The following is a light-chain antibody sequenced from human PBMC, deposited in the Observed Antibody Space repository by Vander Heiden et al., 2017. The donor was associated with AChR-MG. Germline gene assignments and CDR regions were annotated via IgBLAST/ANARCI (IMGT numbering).Light chain of an antibody. J-gene: IGLJ2*01. CDR1: RSSHESNT. CDR3: AAWDDSLNGPV. CDR2: SNN. Sequence: QSALTQRPSASRTPGQRVTISCSGSRSSHESNTVNWYQQQVPGTAPKLLIYSNNQRPSGVPDRFSGSKSGTSASLAISGLQSEDEADYYCAAWDDSLNGPVFGGGTELTVL. V-gene: IGLV1-44*01.